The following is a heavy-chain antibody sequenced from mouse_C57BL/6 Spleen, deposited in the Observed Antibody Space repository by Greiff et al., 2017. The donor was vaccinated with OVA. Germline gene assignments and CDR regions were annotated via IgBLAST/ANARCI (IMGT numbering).Heavy chain of an antibody. V-gene: IGHV5-17*01. CDR3: ARHYGSRAGYFDY. CDR1: GFTFSDYG. J-gene: IGHJ2*01. Sequence: EVKLVESGGGLVKPGGSLKLSCAASGFTFSDYGMHWVRQAPEKGLEWVAYISSGSSTIYYADTVKGRFTISRDNAKNTLFLQMTSLRSEDTAMYYCARHYGSRAGYFDYWGQGTTLTVSS. CDR2: ISSGSSTI. D-gene: IGHD1-1*01.